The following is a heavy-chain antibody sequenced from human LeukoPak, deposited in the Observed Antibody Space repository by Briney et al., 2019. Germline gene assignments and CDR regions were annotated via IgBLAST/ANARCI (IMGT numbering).Heavy chain of an antibody. CDR2: IYYSGST. CDR3: AKTRVAAAGTGFDY. CDR1: GGSISSGGYY. Sequence: SETLSLTCTVSGGSISSGGYYWSWIRQHPGKGLEWIGYIYYSGSTHYNPSLKSRVTISVDTSKNQFSLKLSSVTAADTAVYYCAKTRVAAAGTGFDYWGQGTLVTVSS. V-gene: IGHV4-31*03. J-gene: IGHJ4*02. D-gene: IGHD6-13*01.